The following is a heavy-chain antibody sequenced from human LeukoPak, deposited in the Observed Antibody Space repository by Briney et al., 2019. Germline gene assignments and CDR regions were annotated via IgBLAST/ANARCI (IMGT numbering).Heavy chain of an antibody. V-gene: IGHV4-59*08. CDR1: GGSISSYY. D-gene: IGHD2-15*01. Sequence: PSETLSLTCTVSGGSISSYYWSWIRQPPGKGLEWIGYIYYSGSTNYNPSLKSPVTISVDTSKNQFSLKLSSVTAADTAVYYCARLARYCSGGSCTSFDYWGQRALVTVSS. CDR2: IYYSGST. CDR3: ARLARYCSGGSCTSFDY. J-gene: IGHJ4*02.